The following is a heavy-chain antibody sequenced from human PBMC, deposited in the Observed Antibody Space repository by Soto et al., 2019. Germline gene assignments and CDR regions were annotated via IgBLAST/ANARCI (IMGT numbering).Heavy chain of an antibody. CDR3: ATGQLGNYFDP. D-gene: IGHD6-13*01. Sequence: ASAKVSCKVSGYTLTELSMHWVRQAPGRGLEWMGGFVPEDGRTIYALKFQGRVTMTEDTSTDTAYMELSSLRSEDTAVYYCATGQLGNYFDPWGQGTLVTVSS. CDR2: FVPEDGRT. CDR1: GYTLTELS. V-gene: IGHV1-24*01. J-gene: IGHJ5*02.